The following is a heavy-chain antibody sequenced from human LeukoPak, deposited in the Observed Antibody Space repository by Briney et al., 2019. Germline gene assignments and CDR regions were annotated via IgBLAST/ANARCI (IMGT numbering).Heavy chain of an antibody. V-gene: IGHV3-23*01. CDR2: ISGSGGST. D-gene: IGHD2-8*02. J-gene: IGHJ5*02. CDR3: AKKKGPAVILAKPLDP. Sequence: PGGSLRLSCAASGFTFSSYAMSWVRQAPGKGLEWVSAISGSGGSTYYADSVKGRFTVSRDNSKNTLYLQMNSLRAEDMAMYYCAKKKGPAVILAKPLDPGGRGPLVPVPS. CDR1: GFTFSSYA.